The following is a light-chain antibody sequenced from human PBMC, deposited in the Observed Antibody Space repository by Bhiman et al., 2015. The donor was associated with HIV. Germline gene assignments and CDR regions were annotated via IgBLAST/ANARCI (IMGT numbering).Light chain of an antibody. CDR3: CSYAGSSIHVV. V-gene: IGLV2-23*02. J-gene: IGLJ2*01. CDR2: DVS. CDR1: SSDVGNYNY. Sequence: QSSLTQPASVSGSPGQSITISCTGTSSDVGNYNYVSWYQQHPGKAPKLMIYDVSKRPSGVSNRFSGSKSGNTASLTISGLQAEDEADYYCCSYAGSSIHVVFGGGTKLTVL.